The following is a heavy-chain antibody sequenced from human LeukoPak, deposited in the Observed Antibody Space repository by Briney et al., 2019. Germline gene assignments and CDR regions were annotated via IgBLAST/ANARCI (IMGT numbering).Heavy chain of an antibody. V-gene: IGHV3-11*03. CDR3: ARSRGVGPGAYFDY. CDR1: GFSFSDDY. J-gene: IGHJ4*02. Sequence: TGGFLRLSCAVSGFSFSDDYMSWIRQAPGQGLEWVSYISSSSSYTNYADSVKGRFTISRDNAKNSLYLQMKSLRAEDTAVYYCARSRGVGPGAYFDYWGQGTLVTVSS. D-gene: IGHD1-26*01. CDR2: ISSSSSYT.